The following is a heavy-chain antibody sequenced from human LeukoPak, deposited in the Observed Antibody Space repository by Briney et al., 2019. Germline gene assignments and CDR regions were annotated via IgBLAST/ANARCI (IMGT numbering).Heavy chain of an antibody. J-gene: IGHJ4*02. CDR2: IYYRGDT. V-gene: IGHV4-59*01. D-gene: IGHD6-6*01. Sequence: SETLSLTCSVSGGSMSGYYWSWIRQPPGQGLEWIGFIYYRGDTKYNPSLKSRVTILVDTSKNQFSLKLSSVTAADTAVYYCARDRDLVLFYWGQGTLVTVSS. CDR3: ARDRDLVLFY. CDR1: GGSMSGYY.